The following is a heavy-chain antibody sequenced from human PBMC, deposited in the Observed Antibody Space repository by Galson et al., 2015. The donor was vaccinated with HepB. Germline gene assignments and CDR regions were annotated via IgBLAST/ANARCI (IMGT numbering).Heavy chain of an antibody. V-gene: IGHV4-59*01. D-gene: IGHD6-19*01. Sequence: ETLSLTCTVSGGSISSYYWSWIRQPPGKGLEWIGYIYYSGSTNYNPSLKSRVTISVDTSKNQFSLKLSSVTAADTAVYYCARSAIAVAGPFDYWGQGTLVTVSS. J-gene: IGHJ4*02. CDR2: IYYSGST. CDR1: GGSISSYY. CDR3: ARSAIAVAGPFDY.